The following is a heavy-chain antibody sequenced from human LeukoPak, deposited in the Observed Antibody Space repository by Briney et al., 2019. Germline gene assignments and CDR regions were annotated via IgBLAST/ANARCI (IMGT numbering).Heavy chain of an antibody. V-gene: IGHV4-34*01. CDR1: GGSFSGYY. Sequence: SETLSLTCAVYGGSFSGYYWSWIRQPPGKGLEWIGEINRSGSTNYNPSLKSRVTISVDTSKNQFSLKLSSVTTADTAVYYCARYPSSGYYSVSENSNTWGQGTLVTVSS. CDR3: ARYPSSGYYSVSENSNT. D-gene: IGHD3-22*01. CDR2: INRSGST. J-gene: IGHJ5*02.